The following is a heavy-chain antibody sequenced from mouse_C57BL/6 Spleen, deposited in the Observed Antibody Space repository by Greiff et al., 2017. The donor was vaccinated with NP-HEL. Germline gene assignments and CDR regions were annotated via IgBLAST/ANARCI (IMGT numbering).Heavy chain of an antibody. CDR1: GYTFTSYW. CDR3: ARYGNGRYFDY. V-gene: IGHV1-69*01. D-gene: IGHD1-1*01. Sequence: QVQLQQPGAELVMPGASVKLSCKASGYTFTSYWMHWVKQRPGTGLEWIGEIDPSDSYTNYTQKFKGKSTLTVDKSSSTAYMQLSSLTSEDSAVYYCARYGNGRYFDYWGQGTTLTVSS. CDR2: IDPSDSYT. J-gene: IGHJ2*01.